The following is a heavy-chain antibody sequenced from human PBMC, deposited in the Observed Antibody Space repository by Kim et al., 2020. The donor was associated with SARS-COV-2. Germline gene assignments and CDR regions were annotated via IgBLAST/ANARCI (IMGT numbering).Heavy chain of an antibody. V-gene: IGHV1-46*01. D-gene: IGHD4-17*01. Sequence: ASVKVSCKASGYTFTSYYMHWVRQAPGQGLEWMGIINPSGGSTSYAQKFQGRVTMTRDTSTSTVYMELSSLRSEDTAVYYCARAPQDDYGAGAGAFDIWGQGTMVTVSS. CDR1: GYTFTSYY. CDR3: ARAPQDDYGAGAGAFDI. CDR2: INPSGGST. J-gene: IGHJ3*02.